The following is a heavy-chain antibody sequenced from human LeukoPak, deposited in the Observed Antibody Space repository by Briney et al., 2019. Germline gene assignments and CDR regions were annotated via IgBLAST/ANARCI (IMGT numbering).Heavy chain of an antibody. D-gene: IGHD3-9*01. J-gene: IGHJ4*02. V-gene: IGHV3-23*01. CDR3: AEAHSEDWYPYFDY. CDR1: GLTFSSYW. CDR2: ISGSGGST. Sequence: GGSLRLSCAASGLTFSSYWMSWVRQAPGKGLEWVSAISGSGGSTYYADSVKGRFTISRDNSKNTLYLQMNSLRAEDTAVYYCAEAHSEDWYPYFDYWGQGTLVTVSS.